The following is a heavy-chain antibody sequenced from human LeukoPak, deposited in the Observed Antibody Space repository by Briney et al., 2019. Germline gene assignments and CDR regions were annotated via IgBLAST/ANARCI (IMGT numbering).Heavy chain of an antibody. V-gene: IGHV3-23*01. J-gene: IGHJ6*02. Sequence: GASLRLSCAASGFTFSSYAMSWVRQAPGKGLEWVSAISGSGGSTYYADSVKGRFAISRDNSKNTLYLQMNSLRAEDTVVYYCAKDGASSGWYYGMDVWGQGTTVTVSS. CDR3: AKDGASSGWYYGMDV. CDR1: GFTFSSYA. CDR2: ISGSGGST. D-gene: IGHD6-19*01.